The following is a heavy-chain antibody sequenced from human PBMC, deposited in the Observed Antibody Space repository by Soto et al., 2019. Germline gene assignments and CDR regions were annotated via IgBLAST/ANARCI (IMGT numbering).Heavy chain of an antibody. CDR1: DGSISSSNYY. CDR3: QIFGVPRTRLPDLAY. J-gene: IGHJ1*01. D-gene: IGHD3-10*01. V-gene: IGHV4-39*01. Sequence: SETLSLTCTVSDGSISSSNYYWGWIRQPPGKGLDWIGNIFYSGTPYYNPSLKSRITISIDTSKNQFSLRLNSVTAADSGVYLFQIFGVPRTRLPDLAYCGPGTLVPVSS. CDR2: IFYSGTP.